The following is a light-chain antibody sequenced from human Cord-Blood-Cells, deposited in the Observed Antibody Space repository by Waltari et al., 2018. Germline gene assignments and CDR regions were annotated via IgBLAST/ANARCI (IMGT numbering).Light chain of an antibody. V-gene: IGKV1-39*01. CDR1: QSISSY. CDR2: AAS. J-gene: IGKJ2*01. CDR3: QQSYSTPYT. Sequence: DIQMPQSPSPLSASVGDRVTITCRASQSISSYLNWYQQKPGKAPKLLIYAASSLQSGVPSRFSGSGSGTDFTLTISSLQPEDFATYYCQQSYSTPYTFGQGTKLEIK.